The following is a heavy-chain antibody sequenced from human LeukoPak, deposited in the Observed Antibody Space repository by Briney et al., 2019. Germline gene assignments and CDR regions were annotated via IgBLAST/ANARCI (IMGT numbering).Heavy chain of an antibody. CDR1: GFTFNSYW. J-gene: IGHJ4*02. Sequence: GGSLRLSCAASGFTFNSYWLNWVRQAPGKGLEWVDSIKEDGTEKYYVDSVKGQFTISRDNAKNSLYLQMNSLRAEDTALYYCARDFSGEFDYWGQGTLVTVSS. CDR3: ARDFSGEFDY. D-gene: IGHD3-10*01. CDR2: IKEDGTEK. V-gene: IGHV3-7*01.